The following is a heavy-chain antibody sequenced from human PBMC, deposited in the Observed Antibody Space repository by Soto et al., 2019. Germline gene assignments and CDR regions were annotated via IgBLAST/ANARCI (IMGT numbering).Heavy chain of an antibody. Sequence: SETLSLTCTVSGGSISSYYWSWIRQPPGKGLEWIGYIYYSGSTNYNPSLKSRVTISVDTSKNQFSLKLSSVTAADTAVYYCARDGALGAPTPHGSGYQYYYYYYGMDVWGQGTTVTVSS. CDR2: IYYSGST. D-gene: IGHD3-3*01. J-gene: IGHJ6*02. V-gene: IGHV4-59*01. CDR1: GGSISSYY. CDR3: ARDGALGAPTPHGSGYQYYYYYYGMDV.